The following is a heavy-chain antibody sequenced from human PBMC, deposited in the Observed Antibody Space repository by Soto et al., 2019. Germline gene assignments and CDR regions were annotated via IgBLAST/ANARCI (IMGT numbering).Heavy chain of an antibody. Sequence: QMQLEESGGGVVQPGGSLRLSCGSSGFSFNFYGLHWVRQAPGKGLERVAFIWYDGTRTLYADSVKGRFTISRDNSRGTLFLRMNSLRAEDTAVYYCARDGTPQVFMEKGHYNYYSGMDAWGQGTTVLVSS. CDR2: IWYDGTRT. CDR3: ARDGTPQVFMEKGHYNYYSGMDA. D-gene: IGHD3-3*01. J-gene: IGHJ6*02. CDR1: GFSFNFYG. V-gene: IGHV3-33*01.